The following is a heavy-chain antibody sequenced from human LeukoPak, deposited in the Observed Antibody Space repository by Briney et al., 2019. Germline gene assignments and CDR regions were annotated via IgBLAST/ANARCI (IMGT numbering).Heavy chain of an antibody. Sequence: SVTVSCKASGGTFSSYAISWVRQAPGQGLEWMGGIIPIFGTANYAQKFQGRVTITTDESTSTAYMELSSLRSEDTAVYYCASPGHSSGYSNSFDYWGQGTLVTVSS. CDR2: IIPIFGTA. CDR1: GGTFSSYA. CDR3: ASPGHSSGYSNSFDY. V-gene: IGHV1-69*05. D-gene: IGHD3-22*01. J-gene: IGHJ4*02.